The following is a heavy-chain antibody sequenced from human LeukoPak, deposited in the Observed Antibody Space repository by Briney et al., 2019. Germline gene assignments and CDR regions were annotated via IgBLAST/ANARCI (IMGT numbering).Heavy chain of an antibody. Sequence: PGGSLRLSCAASGFTFSSYGMHWVRQAPGKGLEWVAFIRYDGSNKYYADSVKGRFTISRDNSKNTLYLQMNSLRAEDTAVYYCARARVVTASGPFDYWGQGTLVTVSS. V-gene: IGHV3-30*02. J-gene: IGHJ4*02. D-gene: IGHD2-21*02. CDR1: GFTFSSYG. CDR2: IRYDGSNK. CDR3: ARARVVTASGPFDY.